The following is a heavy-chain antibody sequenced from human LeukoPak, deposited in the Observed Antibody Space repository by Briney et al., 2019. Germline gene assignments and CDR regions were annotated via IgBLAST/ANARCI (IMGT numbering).Heavy chain of an antibody. V-gene: IGHV3-15*01. Sequence: GGSRRLSCTVSGGVFRDFWMTWVRQAPGKGPEWLGRIKSKVDGGTTDYAPAVKGSVTISRDDSRNTFFLQMNSLKVEDTAVYYCVTDPPMTGGRWFDPWGQGTLVTVSS. CDR3: VTDPPMTGGRWFDP. CDR1: GGVFRDFW. J-gene: IGHJ5*02. CDR2: IKSKVDGGTT. D-gene: IGHD3-9*01.